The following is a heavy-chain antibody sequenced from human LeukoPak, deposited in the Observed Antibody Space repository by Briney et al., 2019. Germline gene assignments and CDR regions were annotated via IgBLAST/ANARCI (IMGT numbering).Heavy chain of an antibody. D-gene: IGHD6-13*01. CDR3: ASTIAAAGKGYYYYGMDV. Sequence: PSETLSLTCTVSGGSISSYYWSWIRQPAGKGLEWIGRIYTSGSTNYNPSLKSRVTMSGDTSKNQFSLKLSSVTAADTAVYYCASTIAAAGKGYYYYGMDVWGQGTTVTVSS. J-gene: IGHJ6*02. CDR1: GGSISSYY. V-gene: IGHV4-4*07. CDR2: IYTSGST.